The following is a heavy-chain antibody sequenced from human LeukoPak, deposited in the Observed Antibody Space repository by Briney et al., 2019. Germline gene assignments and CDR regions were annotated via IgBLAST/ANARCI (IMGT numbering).Heavy chain of an antibody. CDR2: LSFSGDNK. CDR3: VKTEITYYSDISGYYFDY. CDR1: GFTFSNYA. D-gene: IGHD3-22*01. Sequence: GGSLRLSRTASGFTFSNYAMSWVRQAPGKGLEWVSALSFSGDNKFYADSVKGRFTIPRDNSENTLYLQMNSLRAEDTAVYYCVKTEITYYSDISGYYFDYWGQGTLVTVSS. J-gene: IGHJ4*02. V-gene: IGHV3-23*01.